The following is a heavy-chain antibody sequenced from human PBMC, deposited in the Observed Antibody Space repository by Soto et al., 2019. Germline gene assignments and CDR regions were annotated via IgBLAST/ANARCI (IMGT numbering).Heavy chain of an antibody. Sequence: SETLSLTCAVYGGSFSGYYWSWIRQPPGKGLEWIGEINHSGSTNYNPSLKSRVTISVDTSKNQFSLKLSSVTAADTAVYYCARGLSSYYDSSGYYYPPPYYFDYWGQGTLVTVSS. CDR3: ARGLSSYYDSSGYYYPPPYYFDY. CDR2: INHSGST. V-gene: IGHV4-34*01. D-gene: IGHD3-22*01. CDR1: GGSFSGYY. J-gene: IGHJ4*02.